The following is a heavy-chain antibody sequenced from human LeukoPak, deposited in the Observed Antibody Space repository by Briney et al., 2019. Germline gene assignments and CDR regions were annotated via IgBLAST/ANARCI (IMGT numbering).Heavy chain of an antibody. CDR2: INSDGSST. CDR1: GFTFSSYW. J-gene: IGHJ4*02. V-gene: IGHV3-74*01. D-gene: IGHD2-15*01. Sequence: GGSLRLSCAASGFTFSSYWMHWVRQAPGKGLVWVSRINSDGSSTSYADSVKGRFTISRDSAKNTLYLQMNSLRAEDTAVYYCARNVLPGYFDYWGQGTLVTVSS. CDR3: ARNVLPGYFDY.